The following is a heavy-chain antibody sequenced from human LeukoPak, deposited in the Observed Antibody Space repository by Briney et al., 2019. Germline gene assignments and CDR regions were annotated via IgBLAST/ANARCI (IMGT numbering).Heavy chain of an antibody. CDR3: ARVRGDYTFDY. CDR2: IYYSGST. D-gene: IGHD4-17*01. J-gene: IGHJ4*02. CDR1: GGSISSGGYY. V-gene: IGHV4-31*03. Sequence: SQTLSLTCTVSGGSISSGGYYWSWILQHPGKGLEWIGYIYYSGSTYYNPSLKSRVTISVDTSKNQFSLKLSSVTAADTAVYYCARVRGDYTFDYWGQGTLVTVSS.